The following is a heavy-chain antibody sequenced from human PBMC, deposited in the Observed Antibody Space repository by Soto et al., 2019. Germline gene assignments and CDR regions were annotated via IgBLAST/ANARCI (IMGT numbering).Heavy chain of an antibody. D-gene: IGHD3-10*01. CDR1: GGSMKTDAYF. J-gene: IGHJ4*02. CDR3: ANLYYYGSGMLGYFDF. CDR2: ISYTGTT. Sequence: PSETLSLTCTVSGGSMKTDAYFWAWIRQPPGKGLEWVAYISYTGTTFYNPSLKSRVAISVDTSKSHFSLNLSSVTAADTATYYCANLYYYGSGMLGYFDFWGQGTLVTVSS. V-gene: IGHV4-39*02.